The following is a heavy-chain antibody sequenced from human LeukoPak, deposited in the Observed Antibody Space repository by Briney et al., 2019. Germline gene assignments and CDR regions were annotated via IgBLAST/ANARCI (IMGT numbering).Heavy chain of an antibody. J-gene: IGHJ5*02. CDR1: GYTFTSYG. Sequence: ASVKVSCKASGYTFTSYGISWVRQAPGQGLEWMGWISGYNGNTNYAQNLQGRVTLTTDTSASTAYMELNSLRSEDTAVYYCARVYGDYLSDWFDPWGQGTLVTVSS. CDR2: ISGYNGNT. D-gene: IGHD4-17*01. V-gene: IGHV1-18*01. CDR3: ARVYGDYLSDWFDP.